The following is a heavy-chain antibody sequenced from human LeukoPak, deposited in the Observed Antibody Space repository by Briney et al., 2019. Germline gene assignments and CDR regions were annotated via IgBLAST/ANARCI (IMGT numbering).Heavy chain of an antibody. CDR1: GFTFSSYE. CDR3: GRDRVGGRGYSLDY. Sequence: GGSLILSCAASGFTFSSYEMNWVRQAPGKGLEWVTYISSSGSTIYYADYVKGRFTVSRDNAKNSLYLQMNNLRAEDTALYYCGRDRVGGRGYSLDYLGQGTLVTVSS. CDR2: ISSSGSTI. V-gene: IGHV3-48*03. D-gene: IGHD5-18*01. J-gene: IGHJ4*02.